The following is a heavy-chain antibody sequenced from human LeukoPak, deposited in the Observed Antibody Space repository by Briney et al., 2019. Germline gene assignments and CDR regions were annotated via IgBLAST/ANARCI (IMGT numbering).Heavy chain of an antibody. CDR3: ARMTFGGMDV. D-gene: IGHD3-16*01. Sequence: GGSLRLSCAASGFTFSSYSMNWVRQAPGKGLEWVGRTTSKGNNYITEYAASVRGRFTISRDDSRNSVYLQMNSLKTEDTAVYYCARMTFGGMDVWGKGATVTVSS. CDR1: GFTFSSYS. CDR2: TTSKGNNYIT. J-gene: IGHJ6*04. V-gene: IGHV3-72*01.